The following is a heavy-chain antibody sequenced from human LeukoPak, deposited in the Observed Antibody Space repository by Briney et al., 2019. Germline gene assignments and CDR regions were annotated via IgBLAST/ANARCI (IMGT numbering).Heavy chain of an antibody. CDR2: IYYSGST. J-gene: IGHJ3*02. V-gene: IGHV4-30-4*01. CDR1: GGSISSGDCY. Sequence: SQTLSLTCTVSGGSISSGDCYWSWIRQPPGKGLEWIGYIYYSGSTYYNPSLKSRVTISVDTSKNQFSLKLSSVTAADTAVYYCARVSSSHDAFDIWGQGTMVTVSS. D-gene: IGHD3-16*02. CDR3: ARVSSSHDAFDI.